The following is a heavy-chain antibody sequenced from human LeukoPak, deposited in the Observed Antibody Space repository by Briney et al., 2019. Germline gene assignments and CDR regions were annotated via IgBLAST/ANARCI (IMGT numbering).Heavy chain of an antibody. D-gene: IGHD3-10*01. Sequence: SETLSLICAVSGYSISSGYYWGLIRQPPGKGLEWIGSIFHSGSTYYNPSLKSRVNMSVDTSKNQISLKLSSVTAADTAVYYCARASGSYGSGSYYYYGMDVWGKGTTVTVSS. CDR1: GYSISSGYY. J-gene: IGHJ6*04. V-gene: IGHV4-38-2*01. CDR3: ARASGSYGSGSYYYYGMDV. CDR2: IFHSGST.